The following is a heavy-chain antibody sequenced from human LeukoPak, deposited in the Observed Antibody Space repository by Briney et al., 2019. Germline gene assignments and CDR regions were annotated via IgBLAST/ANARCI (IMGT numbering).Heavy chain of an antibody. Sequence: PGGSLRLSCAAYGSTFSSYWMSWVRQAPGKGLEWVGFIRSKAYGETADYAASVKGRFTISRDDSKAIAYLQMDSLKTEDTAVYHCTRDRGAYNLYDYWGQGTLVTVSS. CDR3: TRDRGAYNLYDY. D-gene: IGHD1-1*01. CDR2: IRSKAYGETA. CDR1: GSTFSSYW. V-gene: IGHV3-49*04. J-gene: IGHJ4*02.